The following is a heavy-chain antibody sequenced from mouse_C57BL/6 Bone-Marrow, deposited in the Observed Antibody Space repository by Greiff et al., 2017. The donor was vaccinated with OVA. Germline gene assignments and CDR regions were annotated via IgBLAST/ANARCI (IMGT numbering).Heavy chain of an antibody. CDR1: GFNIKDDY. CDR2: IDPENGDT. CDR3: TRGVYSINSGAMDY. V-gene: IGHV14-4*01. J-gene: IGHJ4*01. D-gene: IGHD2-5*01. Sequence: VQLQQSGAELVRPGASVKLSCTASGFNIKDDYMHWVKQRPEQGLEWIGWIDPENGDTEYASKFQGKATITAATSSNTAYLQLSSLTSEDTAVYYCTRGVYSINSGAMDYWGQGTSVTVSS.